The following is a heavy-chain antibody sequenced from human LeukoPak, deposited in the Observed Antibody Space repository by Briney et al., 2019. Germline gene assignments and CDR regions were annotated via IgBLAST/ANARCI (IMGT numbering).Heavy chain of an antibody. Sequence: GGSLRLSCAASGFTFSSYAMSWVRRAPGKGLEWVSAISGSGGSTYYADSVKGRFTISRDNSKNTLYLQMNSLRAEDTAVYYCAKDRSVYLGYCSSTSCYGRGVFDYWGQGTLVTVSS. V-gene: IGHV3-23*01. CDR2: ISGSGGST. CDR1: GFTFSSYA. D-gene: IGHD2-2*01. J-gene: IGHJ4*02. CDR3: AKDRSVYLGYCSSTSCYGRGVFDY.